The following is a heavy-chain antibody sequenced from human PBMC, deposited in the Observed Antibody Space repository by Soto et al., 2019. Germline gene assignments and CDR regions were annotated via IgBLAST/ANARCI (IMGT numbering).Heavy chain of an antibody. D-gene: IGHD6-13*01. CDR3: ARASSSWYGYYYGMDV. V-gene: IGHV5-51*01. CDR1: GYSFTSYW. Sequence: GVSLKVSYKGSGYSFTSYWIGWVRQMPGKGLEWMGIIYPGDSDTRYSPSFQGQVTISADKSISTAYLQWSSLKASDTAMYYCARASSSWYGYYYGMDVWGQGTTVTVSS. CDR2: IYPGDSDT. J-gene: IGHJ6*02.